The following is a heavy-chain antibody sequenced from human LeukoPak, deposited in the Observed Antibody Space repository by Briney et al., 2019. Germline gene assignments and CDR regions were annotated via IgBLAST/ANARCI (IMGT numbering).Heavy chain of an antibody. V-gene: IGHV1-46*01. CDR1: GGTFTSYY. Sequence: ASVKVSCKASGGTFTSYYMHWVRQAPGQGLEWMGIINPSGGSTSYAQKFQGRVTMTRDTSTSTVFVELNSLRSDDTAVYYCARDYGDSDFDYWGQGTLVTVSS. CDR3: ARDYGDSDFDY. J-gene: IGHJ4*02. CDR2: INPSGGST. D-gene: IGHD4-17*01.